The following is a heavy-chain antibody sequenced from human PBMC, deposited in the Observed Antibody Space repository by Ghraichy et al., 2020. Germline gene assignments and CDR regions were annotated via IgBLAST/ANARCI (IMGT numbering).Heavy chain of an antibody. D-gene: IGHD3-10*01. V-gene: IGHV3-48*01. CDR3: ARGYGSGRNWFDP. Sequence: LTCAASEFIFSTYNMNWVRQAPGRGLEWVSYINSSSSTIHYADSVKGRFTISRDNAKNSLYLQMNSLRAEDTAVYYCARGYGSGRNWFDPWGQGTLVTVSS. CDR1: EFIFSTYN. J-gene: IGHJ5*02. CDR2: INSSSSTI.